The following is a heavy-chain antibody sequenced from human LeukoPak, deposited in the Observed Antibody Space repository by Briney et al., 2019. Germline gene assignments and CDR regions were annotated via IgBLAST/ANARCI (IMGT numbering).Heavy chain of an antibody. Sequence: SETLSLTCTFSGGSISPSYWSWIRQPPGKGLEWIGYIHDDGTTKYNPSLKGRVTISEGTSKNQFSLNLNSVTAADTAVYYCTKGAGWLIDYWGQGTLVTVSS. D-gene: IGHD5-12*01. CDR1: GGSISPSY. CDR3: TKGAGWLIDY. V-gene: IGHV4-59*01. CDR2: IHDDGTT. J-gene: IGHJ4*02.